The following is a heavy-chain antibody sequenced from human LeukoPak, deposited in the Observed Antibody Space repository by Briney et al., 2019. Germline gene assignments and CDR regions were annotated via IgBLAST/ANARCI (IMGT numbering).Heavy chain of an antibody. CDR1: GFTFSSYA. V-gene: IGHV3-30*14. CDR3: ARGVPSNYWYFDL. Sequence: GGSLRLSCAASGFTFSSYAMHWVRQAPGKGLEWVAVISYDGSNKYYADSVKGRFTISRDNSKNTLYLQMNILRAEDTAVYFCARGVPSNYWYFDLWGRGTVVTVSS. CDR2: ISYDGSNK. D-gene: IGHD5/OR15-5a*01. J-gene: IGHJ2*01.